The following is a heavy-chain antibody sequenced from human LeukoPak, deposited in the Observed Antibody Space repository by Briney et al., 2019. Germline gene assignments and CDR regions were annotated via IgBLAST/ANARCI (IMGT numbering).Heavy chain of an antibody. CDR1: GFTFSSYA. CDR2: ISYDGTNK. V-gene: IGHV3-30*04. Sequence: GGSLRLSCAASGFTFSSYAMHWVRQAPGKGLEWVTIISYDGTNKYYADSVKGRFTISRDNSKNTLFLQMNSLRAEDTAVYYCARDNRATGLFDYWGQGTLVTVSS. CDR3: ARDNRATGLFDY. J-gene: IGHJ4*02. D-gene: IGHD5-12*01.